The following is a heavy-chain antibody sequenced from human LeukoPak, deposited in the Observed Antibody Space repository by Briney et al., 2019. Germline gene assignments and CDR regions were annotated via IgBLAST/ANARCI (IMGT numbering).Heavy chain of an antibody. V-gene: IGHV4-59*01. D-gene: IGHD2-21*02. CDR3: ARGAGYCGGDCYLNWFDP. CDR2: IYYSGNT. J-gene: IGHJ5*02. CDR1: GGSIRSYY. Sequence: SETLSLTCTVSGGSIRSYYWSWIRQPPGKGLEWIGYIYYSGNTNYNPSLKSRVTISVDTPKNQFSLKLSSVTAADTAVYYCARGAGYCGGDCYLNWFDPWGQGTLVTVSS.